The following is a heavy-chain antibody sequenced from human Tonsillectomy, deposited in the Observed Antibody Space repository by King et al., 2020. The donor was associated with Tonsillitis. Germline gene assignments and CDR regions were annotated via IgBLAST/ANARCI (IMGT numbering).Heavy chain of an antibody. D-gene: IGHD6-19*01. CDR3: ARDRTYSSGWDDPNDAFDI. Sequence: QLVQSGAEVKKPGASVKVSCKASGYTFTGYYMHWVRQAPGQGLEWMGWINPNSGGTNYAQKFQGRVTMTRDTSISTAYMELSTLRSDDTAVYYCARDRTYSSGWDDPNDAFDIWGQGTMVTVSS. CDR2: INPNSGGT. V-gene: IGHV1-2*02. CDR1: GYTFTGYY. J-gene: IGHJ3*02.